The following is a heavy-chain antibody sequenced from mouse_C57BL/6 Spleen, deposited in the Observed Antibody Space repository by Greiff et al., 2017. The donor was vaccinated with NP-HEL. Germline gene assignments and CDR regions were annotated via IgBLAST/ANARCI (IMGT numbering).Heavy chain of an antibody. D-gene: IGHD1-1*01. V-gene: IGHV5-17*01. CDR3: ARAGDYYGSSPFAY. J-gene: IGHJ3*01. CDR2: ISSGSSTI. CDR1: GFTFSDYG. Sequence: DVMLVESGGGLVKPGGSLKLSCAASGFTFSDYGMHWVRQAPEKGLEWVAYISSGSSTIYYADTVKGRFTISRDNAKNTLFLQMTSLRSEDTAMYYCARAGDYYGSSPFAYWGQGTLVTVSA.